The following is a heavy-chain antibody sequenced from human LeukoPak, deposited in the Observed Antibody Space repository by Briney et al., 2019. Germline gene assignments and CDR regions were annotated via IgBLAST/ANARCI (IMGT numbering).Heavy chain of an antibody. J-gene: IGHJ4*02. CDR1: GFTFSSYA. CDR3: ANPDIVVVPAAS. Sequence: GGSLRLSCAASGFTFSSYAMSWVRQAAEGWLGWVSAISGSGGSTYYADSVKGRFTISRDNSKNTLYLQRNSLRAEDTAVYDCANPDIVVVPAASWGQGTLVTVSS. CDR2: ISGSGGST. V-gene: IGHV3-23*01. D-gene: IGHD2-2*01.